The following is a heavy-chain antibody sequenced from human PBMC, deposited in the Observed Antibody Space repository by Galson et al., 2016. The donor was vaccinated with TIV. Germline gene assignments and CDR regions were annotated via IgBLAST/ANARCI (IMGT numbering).Heavy chain of an antibody. CDR1: GGAFMSYA. Sequence: SVKVSCKASGGAFMSYAISWVRQAPGQGLEWMGGIIPVFGSKTYAQKFQGRLSITTVESTGTAYMELRSLTPDDAAVYYCARERDYFDGSGTYWGQGTLVTVSS. D-gene: IGHD3-22*01. CDR2: IIPVFGSK. CDR3: ARERDYFDGSGTY. V-gene: IGHV1-69*05. J-gene: IGHJ4*02.